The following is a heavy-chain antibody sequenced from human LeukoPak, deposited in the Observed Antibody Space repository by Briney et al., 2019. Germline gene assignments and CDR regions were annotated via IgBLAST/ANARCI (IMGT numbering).Heavy chain of an antibody. Sequence: PGGSLRLSCAASGFTFKNHEMNWVRQAPGKGLEWVSYISSSGATIYYADSVKGRFTISRDDAKNSLYLQMNSLRVEDTAVYYCARGRGVTLFYYGLDVWGQGTTVTVSS. D-gene: IGHD2-21*02. V-gene: IGHV3-48*03. CDR3: ARGRGVTLFYYGLDV. J-gene: IGHJ6*02. CDR2: ISSSGATI. CDR1: GFTFKNHE.